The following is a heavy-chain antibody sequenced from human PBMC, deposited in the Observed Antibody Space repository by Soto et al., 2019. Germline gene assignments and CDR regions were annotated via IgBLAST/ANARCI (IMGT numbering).Heavy chain of an antibody. CDR2: IIPIFGTT. V-gene: IGHV1-69*01. J-gene: IGHJ4*02. CDR1: GGTFSNYP. CDR3: ARGLYCGGGCYSHFDY. D-gene: IGHD2-21*02. Sequence: VQLVQSGAEVKKPGSSVKVSCKASGGTFSNYPFIWVRQAPGQGLDWMGGIIPIFGTTDYGQRFQGRVTISADESTNSAYMEQSSLRSDDTAVYYWARGLYCGGGCYSHFDYWGQGTLVTVSS.